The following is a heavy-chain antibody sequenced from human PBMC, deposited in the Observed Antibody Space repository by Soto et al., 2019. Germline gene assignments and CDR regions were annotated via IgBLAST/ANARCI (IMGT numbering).Heavy chain of an antibody. CDR1: GYTFTSYG. J-gene: IGHJ6*02. CDR2: ISAYNGNT. V-gene: IGHV1-18*01. Sequence: ASVKVSCKASGYTFTSYGISWVRQAPGQGLEWMGWISAYNGNTNYAQKLQGRVTMTTDTSTSTAYMELRSLRSDDTAVYYCARAPPSLYGDIPTYYYYYGMDVWGQGTTVTV. D-gene: IGHD4-17*01. CDR3: ARAPPSLYGDIPTYYYYYGMDV.